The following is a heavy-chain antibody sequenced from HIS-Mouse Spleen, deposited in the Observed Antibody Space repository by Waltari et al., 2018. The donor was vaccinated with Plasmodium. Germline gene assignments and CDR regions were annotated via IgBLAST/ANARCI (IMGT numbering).Heavy chain of an antibody. CDR1: GGSNRSSSYH. CDR2: IYYSGSN. J-gene: IGHJ4*02. V-gene: IGHV4-39*07. CDR3: ARDRITGTSYFDY. Sequence: QLQLQESGPGLVKPSETQSLPCTVSGGSNRSSSYHWGWIRQPAGKGLEWIGSIYYSGSNYYNPSFKSRVTISVDTSKNQFSLKLSSVTAADTAVYYCARDRITGTSYFDYWGQGTLVTVSS. D-gene: IGHD1-7*01.